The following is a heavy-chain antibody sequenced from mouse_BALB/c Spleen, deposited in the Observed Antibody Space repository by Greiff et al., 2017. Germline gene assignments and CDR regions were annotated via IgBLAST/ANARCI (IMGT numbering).Heavy chain of an antibody. CDR3: ATTALAY. D-gene: IGHD1-2*01. Sequence: QVQLQQSGAELMKPGASVKISCKASGYTFSSYWIEWVKQRPGHGLEWIGEILPGSGSTNYNEKFKGKATFTADTSSNTAYMQLSSLTAEDSAVYYCATTALAYWGQGTLVTVSA. CDR2: ILPGSGST. J-gene: IGHJ3*01. V-gene: IGHV1-9*01. CDR1: GYTFSSYW.